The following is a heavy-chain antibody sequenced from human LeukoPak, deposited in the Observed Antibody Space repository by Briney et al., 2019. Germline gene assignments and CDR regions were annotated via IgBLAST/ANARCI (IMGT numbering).Heavy chain of an antibody. Sequence: KPSETLSLTCTVSGGSISSGGYYWSWIRQHPGKGLEWIGYIYYSGSTYYNPSLKSRVTISVDTSKNQFSLKLSSVTAADTAVYYCARAPPTPVTEYYFDYWGQGTLVTVSS. J-gene: IGHJ4*02. CDR1: GGSISSGGYY. D-gene: IGHD4-17*01. CDR2: IYYSGST. V-gene: IGHV4-31*03. CDR3: ARAPPTPVTEYYFDY.